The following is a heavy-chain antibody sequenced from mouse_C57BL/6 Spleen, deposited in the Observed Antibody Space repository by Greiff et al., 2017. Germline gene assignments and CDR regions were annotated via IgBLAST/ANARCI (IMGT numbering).Heavy chain of an antibody. CDR2: ISNGGGST. Sequence: EVKLMESGGGLVQPGGSLKLSCAASGFTFSDYYMYWVRQTPEKRLEWVAYISNGGGSTYYPDTVKGRFTISRDNAKNTLYLQMSRLKSEDTAMYYCARRGIYYAMDYWGQGTSVTVSS. V-gene: IGHV5-12*01. CDR1: GFTFSDYY. CDR3: ARRGIYYAMDY. J-gene: IGHJ4*01.